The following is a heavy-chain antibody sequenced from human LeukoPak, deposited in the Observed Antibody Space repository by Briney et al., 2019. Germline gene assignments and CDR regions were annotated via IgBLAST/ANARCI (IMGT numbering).Heavy chain of an antibody. V-gene: IGHV4-61*08. J-gene: IGHJ2*01. CDR3: ATQIPYYDGSGTLEWYFDL. Sequence: SETLSLTCTVSGDSISSGGYYWSWIRQHPGKGLVWIGNIYYSGSTNYNPALKSRVTISVDTSKNQFSLKLSSVTAADTAVYYCATQIPYYDGSGTLEWYFDLWGRGTLVTVSS. CDR1: GDSISSGGYY. CDR2: IYYSGST. D-gene: IGHD3-22*01.